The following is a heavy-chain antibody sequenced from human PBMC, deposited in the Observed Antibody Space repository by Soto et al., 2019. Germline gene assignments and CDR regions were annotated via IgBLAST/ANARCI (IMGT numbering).Heavy chain of an antibody. CDR3: ATQGGDY. Sequence: WQTLSLTCASSVDIASSNSAAWNWIRQSPSRGLEWLGRTYYRSKWYNDYAVSVKSRITINPDTSKNQFSLQLNSVTPEDKAVYYCATQGGDYWGQGTLVTVSS. CDR2: TYYRSKWYN. D-gene: IGHD3-16*01. J-gene: IGHJ4*02. CDR1: VDIASSNSAA. V-gene: IGHV6-1*01.